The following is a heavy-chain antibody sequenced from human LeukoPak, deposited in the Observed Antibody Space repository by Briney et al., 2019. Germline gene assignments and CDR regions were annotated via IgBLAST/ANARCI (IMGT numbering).Heavy chain of an antibody. V-gene: IGHV4-34*01. CDR1: GGSFRGYY. CDR2: INQSGAT. Sequence: SETLSLTCVVYGGSFRGYYWSWIRQPPGKGLEWIGEINQSGATNYNPSLKSRVTVSVDTSKNQFSLKLSSVTAADTAVYYCARGFWYFDYWGQGTLVTVSS. CDR3: ARGFWYFDY. J-gene: IGHJ4*02.